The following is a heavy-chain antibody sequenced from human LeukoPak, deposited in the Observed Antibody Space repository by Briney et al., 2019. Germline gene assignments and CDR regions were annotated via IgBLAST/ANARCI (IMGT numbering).Heavy chain of an antibody. D-gene: IGHD6-19*01. J-gene: IGHJ4*02. Sequence: PSETLSLTCTVSGGSISRSSYYWGWIRQPPGKGLEWIGSIYYSGSTYYNPSLKSRVTISVDTSKNQFSLKLSSMTAADTAVYYCASRDSGWYQGDDYWGQGTLVTVSS. CDR3: ASRDSGWYQGDDY. CDR1: GGSISRSSYY. V-gene: IGHV4-39*01. CDR2: IYYSGST.